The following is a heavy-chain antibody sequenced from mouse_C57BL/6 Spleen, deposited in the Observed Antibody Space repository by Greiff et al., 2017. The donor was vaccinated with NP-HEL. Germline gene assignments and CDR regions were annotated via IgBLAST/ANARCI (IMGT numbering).Heavy chain of an antibody. V-gene: IGHV14-4*01. CDR3: TTNFITTWYFDV. J-gene: IGHJ1*03. D-gene: IGHD1-2*01. Sequence: EVQLQQSGAELVRPGASVKLSCTASGFNIKADYMHWVKQRPEQGLEWIGWIDPENGDTEYASKFQGKATITADTSSNTAYLQLSSLTSEDTAVYYCTTNFITTWYFDVWGTGTTVTVSS. CDR2: IDPENGDT. CDR1: GFNIKADY.